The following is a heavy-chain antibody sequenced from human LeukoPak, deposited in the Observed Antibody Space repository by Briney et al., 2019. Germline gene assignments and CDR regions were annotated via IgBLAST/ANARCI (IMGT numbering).Heavy chain of an antibody. CDR2: ISYDGSNK. V-gene: IGHV3-30-3*01. J-gene: IGHJ5*02. CDR1: GFTFSSYA. Sequence: GGSLRLSCAASGFTFSSYAMHWVRQAPGKGLEWVAVISYDGSNKYYADSVKGRFTISRDNSKNTLYLQTNSLRAEDTAVYYCARDGSSGGSNWFDPWGQGTLVTVSS. CDR3: ARDGSSGGSNWFDP. D-gene: IGHD3-10*01.